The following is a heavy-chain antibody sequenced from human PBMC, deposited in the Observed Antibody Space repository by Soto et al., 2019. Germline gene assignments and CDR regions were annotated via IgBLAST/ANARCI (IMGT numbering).Heavy chain of an antibody. CDR2: IYYSGST. D-gene: IGHD6-13*01. V-gene: IGHV4-31*03. CDR3: ARVRGAGAGYSSSWYSPGPHTAWKYYFDY. CDR1: GGSISSGGYY. Sequence: SETLSLTCTVSGGSISSGGYYWSWIRQHPGKGLEWIGYIYYSGSTYYNPSLKSRVTISVDTSKNQFSLKLSSVTAADTAVYYCARVRGAGAGYSSSWYSPGPHTAWKYYFDYWGQGTLVTVSS. J-gene: IGHJ4*02.